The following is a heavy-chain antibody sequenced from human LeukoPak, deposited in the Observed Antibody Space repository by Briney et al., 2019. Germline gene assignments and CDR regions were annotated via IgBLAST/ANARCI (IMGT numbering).Heavy chain of an antibody. V-gene: IGHV3-23*01. CDR3: AKGPQSTYYYYMDV. CDR2: ISGSGGST. CDR1: GFTFSSYA. J-gene: IGHJ6*03. D-gene: IGHD2-2*01. Sequence: PGGSLSLSCAASGFTFSSYAMSWARQAPGKGLEWVSGISGSGGSTYYADSVKGRFTISRDNSKNTLYLQMNSLRAEDTAVYYCAKGPQSTYYYYMDVWGKGTTVTVSS.